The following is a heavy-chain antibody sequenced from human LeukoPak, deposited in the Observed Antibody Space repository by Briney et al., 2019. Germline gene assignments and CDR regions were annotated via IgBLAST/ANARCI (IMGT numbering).Heavy chain of an antibody. J-gene: IGHJ4*02. CDR3: ARARDFWSGYYSSPLFDY. CDR2: IYYSGST. D-gene: IGHD3-3*01. Sequence: PSETLSLTCTVSGYSISSGYYWGWIRQPPGKGLEWIGSIYYSGSTYYNPSLKSRVTISVDTSKNQFSLKLSSVTAADTAVYYCARARDFWSGYYSSPLFDYWGQGTLVTVSS. V-gene: IGHV4-38-2*02. CDR1: GYSISSGYY.